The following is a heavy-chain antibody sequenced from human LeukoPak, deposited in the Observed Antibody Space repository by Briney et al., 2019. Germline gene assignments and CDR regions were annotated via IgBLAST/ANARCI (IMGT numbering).Heavy chain of an antibody. CDR2: INPSGGST. D-gene: IGHD4-17*01. CDR3: ARNPVTTKYFDY. J-gene: IGHJ4*02. V-gene: IGHV1-46*01. CDR1: GYTFTSYY. Sequence: SVKVSCKASGYTFTSYYMHWVRQAPGQGLEWMGIINPSGGSTRYAQKFQGRVTMTRDTSTSTVYMELSSLRSEDTAVYYCARNPVTTKYFDYWGQGTLVTVSS.